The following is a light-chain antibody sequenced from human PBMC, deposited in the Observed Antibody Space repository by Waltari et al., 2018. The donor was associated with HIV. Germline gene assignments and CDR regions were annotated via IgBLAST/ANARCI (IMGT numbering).Light chain of an antibody. Sequence: EIQMTQSPSPLSASIGDRVTITCRASQDIRNYLVSFQQKPGQAPRSLFFGASTLQSGVPSRISGSGSGTDFTLTINNLQPEDFATYYCQQYNSYPQTFGQGTKLEI. J-gene: IGKJ2*01. CDR2: GAS. CDR1: QDIRNY. V-gene: IGKV1-16*01. CDR3: QQYNSYPQT.